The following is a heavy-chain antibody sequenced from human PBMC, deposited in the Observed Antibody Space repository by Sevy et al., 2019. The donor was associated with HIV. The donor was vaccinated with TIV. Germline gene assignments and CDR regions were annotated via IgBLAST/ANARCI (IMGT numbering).Heavy chain of an antibody. V-gene: IGHV4-4*07. J-gene: IGHJ4*02. CDR1: GGSISSHY. CDR3: ARHSSGYYFYFEY. Sequence: GSLRLSCTVSGGSISSHYWNWIRQPAGKGLEWIGRIYTSGSTNYNPSLKSRVTMSIDTSKNQFSLKLSSVTAADTAVYYCARHSSGYYFYFEYWGQGTLVTVSS. D-gene: IGHD3-22*01. CDR2: IYTSGST.